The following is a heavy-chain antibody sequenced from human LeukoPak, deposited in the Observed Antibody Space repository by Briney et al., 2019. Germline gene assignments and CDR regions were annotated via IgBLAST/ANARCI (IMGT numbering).Heavy chain of an antibody. CDR3: ARGRHDSSGYYLRNWFDP. J-gene: IGHJ5*02. V-gene: IGHV4-34*01. CDR1: GGSFSGYY. CDR2: INHSGST. Sequence: SETLSLTCAVYGGSFSGYYWSWIRQPPGKGLEWIGEINHSGSTNYNPSLKSRVTISVDTSKNQFSLKLSSVTAADTAVYYCARGRHDSSGYYLRNWFDPWGQGTLVTVSS. D-gene: IGHD3-22*01.